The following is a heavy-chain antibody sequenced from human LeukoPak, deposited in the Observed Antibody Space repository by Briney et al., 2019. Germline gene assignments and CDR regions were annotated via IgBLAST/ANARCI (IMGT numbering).Heavy chain of an antibody. D-gene: IGHD3-22*01. CDR3: ARGRGYDSGTYNYAFSDY. CDR2: IWYDGGNK. CDR1: GFTFSNYG. V-gene: IGHV3-33*01. J-gene: IGHJ4*02. Sequence: GRSLRLSSAASGFTFSNYGMHWVRQAPGKGLEWVAVIWYDGGNKYYADSVKGRFTISRDNSKNTLYLQMNSLRTEDTAVYYCARGRGYDSGTYNYAFSDYWGQGTLVTVSS.